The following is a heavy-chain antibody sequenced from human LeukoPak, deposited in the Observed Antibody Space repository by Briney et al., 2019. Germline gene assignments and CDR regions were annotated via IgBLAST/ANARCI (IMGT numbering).Heavy chain of an antibody. J-gene: IGHJ4*02. CDR3: ARDRTTMVRGVSNDY. V-gene: IGHV3-21*01. CDR1: GFTFSSYS. D-gene: IGHD3-10*01. CDR2: ISSSSSYI. Sequence: GGSLRLSCAASGFTFSSYSMNWVRQVPGKGLEWVSSISSSSSYIYYADSVKGRFTISRDNAKNSLYLQMNSLRAEDTAVYYCARDRTTMVRGVSNDYWGQGTLVTVSS.